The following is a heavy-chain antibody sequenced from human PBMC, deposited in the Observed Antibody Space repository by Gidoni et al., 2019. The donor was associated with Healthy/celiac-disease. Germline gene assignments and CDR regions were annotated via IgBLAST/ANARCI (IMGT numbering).Heavy chain of an antibody. Sequence: QLQLQESGPGLVKPSETLSLTCTVSGGSISSSSYYWGWIRQPPGKGLEWIGSIYYSGSTYYNPSLKSRVTISVDTSKNQFSLKLSSVTAADTAVYYCASHDKFTGDAFDIWGQGTMVTVSS. J-gene: IGHJ3*02. CDR3: ASHDKFTGDAFDI. CDR2: IYYSGST. V-gene: IGHV4-39*01. CDR1: GGSISSSSYY.